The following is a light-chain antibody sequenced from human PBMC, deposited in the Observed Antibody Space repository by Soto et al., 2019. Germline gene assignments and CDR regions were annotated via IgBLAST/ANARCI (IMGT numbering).Light chain of an antibody. CDR3: QQSYSTPRVT. CDR1: QSVSSSY. V-gene: IGKV3-20*01. Sequence: EIVLTQSPGTLSLSAGERATLSCRASQSVSSSYLAWYQQKPGQAPRLLIYGASNRATGIPARFSGSGSGTDFTLTISSLQPEDFATYYCQQSYSTPRVTFGGGTKVDIK. CDR2: GAS. J-gene: IGKJ4*01.